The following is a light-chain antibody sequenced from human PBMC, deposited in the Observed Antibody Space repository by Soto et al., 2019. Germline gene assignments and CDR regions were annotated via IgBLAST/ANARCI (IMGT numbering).Light chain of an antibody. CDR3: TSFTTSSIWV. Sequence: QSALTQPASVSGSPGQSITISCTGTSSDVGIYNYVSWYQQHPGKAPKLIICEVSNRPSGVSNRFSGSKSGNTASLTISGLRAEDGADYYCTSFTTSSIWVFGGGTKVTVL. CDR2: EVS. CDR1: SSDVGIYNY. J-gene: IGLJ3*02. V-gene: IGLV2-14*01.